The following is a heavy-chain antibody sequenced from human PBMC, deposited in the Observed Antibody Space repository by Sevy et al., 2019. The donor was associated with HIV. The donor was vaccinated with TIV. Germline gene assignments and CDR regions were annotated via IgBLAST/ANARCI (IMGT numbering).Heavy chain of an antibody. CDR1: GYTLSGFS. D-gene: IGHD3-22*01. CDR3: ATTKDYYDGSGYPFDY. J-gene: IGHJ4*02. CDR2: FDPEDGER. Sequence: ASVKVSCKVSGYTLSGFSMHWVRQAPGKGLEWMATFDPEDGERNYSQKFQDRVTMTEDTSTDTAYMELSSLRSEDTAVYYCATTKDYYDGSGYPFDYWGQGTLVTVSS. V-gene: IGHV1-24*01.